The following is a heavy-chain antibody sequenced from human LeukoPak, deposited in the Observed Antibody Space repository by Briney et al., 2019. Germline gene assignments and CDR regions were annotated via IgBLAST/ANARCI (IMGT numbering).Heavy chain of an antibody. J-gene: IGHJ4*02. V-gene: IGHV3-48*03. CDR2: ISNSGDTI. Sequence: GGSLRLSCAASGFTFTSFEMNWVRQAPGKGLEWISYISNSGDTIDYADSVKGRFTISRDNAKNSLYLQMNSLRAEDTAVYYCARRGYSSSWYSYYFDYWGQGTLVTVSS. D-gene: IGHD6-13*01. CDR1: GFTFTSFE. CDR3: ARRGYSSSWYSYYFDY.